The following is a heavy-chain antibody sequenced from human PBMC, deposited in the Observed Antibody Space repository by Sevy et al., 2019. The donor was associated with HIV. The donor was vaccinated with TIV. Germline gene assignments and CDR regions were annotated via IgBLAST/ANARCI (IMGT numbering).Heavy chain of an antibody. V-gene: IGHV3-30-3*01. CDR2: ISYDGSNK. J-gene: IGHJ4*02. CDR3: ARDSVGYCAGGSCYPPDY. D-gene: IGHD2-15*01. Sequence: GGSLRLSCAASGFTFSSYALHWVRQAPGKGLEWVAVISYDGSNKSYANSLKGGFTVSRDNTKNTLYLQMSSLRAEDTAVYYCARDSVGYCAGGSCYPPDYWGQGTLVTVSS. CDR1: GFTFSSYA.